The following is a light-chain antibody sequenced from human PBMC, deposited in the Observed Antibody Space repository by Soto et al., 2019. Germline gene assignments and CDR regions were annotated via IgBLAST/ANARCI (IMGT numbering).Light chain of an antibody. Sequence: DIQMTQSPSTLSASVGDRVTMTCRASQGINSWLAWYQQKPGKAPKLLIYAASNLQSGVPSRFSGSGSGTDFTLTISSLQPEDFTTYCCQQANCFPWTFGQGSKV. CDR2: AAS. J-gene: IGKJ1*01. V-gene: IGKV1-12*01. CDR1: QGINSW. CDR3: QQANCFPWT.